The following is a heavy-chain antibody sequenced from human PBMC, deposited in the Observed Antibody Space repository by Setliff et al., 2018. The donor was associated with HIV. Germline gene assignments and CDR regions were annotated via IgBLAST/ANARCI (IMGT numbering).Heavy chain of an antibody. CDR3: ARDRGSGWYGYFQH. CDR2: IYVSGST. D-gene: IGHD6-19*01. J-gene: IGHJ1*01. Sequence: SETLSLTCTVSGGSISSGSYYWSWIRQPAGKGLEWIGRIYVSGSTNYNPSLKSRVTMSVDTAKNQFSLKLSSVTAADTAVYYCARDRGSGWYGYFQHWGQGTLVTVSS. V-gene: IGHV4-61*10. CDR1: GGSISSGSYY.